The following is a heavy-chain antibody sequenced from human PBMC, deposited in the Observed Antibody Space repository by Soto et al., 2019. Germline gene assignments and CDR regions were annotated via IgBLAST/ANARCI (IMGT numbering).Heavy chain of an antibody. V-gene: IGHV3-23*01. CDR2: IRGDGGQT. CDR1: GFTFSSYG. CDR3: ARVQETGGYGDYYYYGMDV. D-gene: IGHD4-17*01. Sequence: PGGSLRLSCTASGFTFSSYGMGWVRQAPGKGLQWVSTIRGDGGQTHYTDSVKGRFSISRDNSKNTVYLQMNSLRAEDTAVYYCARVQETGGYGDYYYYGMDVWGQGTTVTVSS. J-gene: IGHJ6*02.